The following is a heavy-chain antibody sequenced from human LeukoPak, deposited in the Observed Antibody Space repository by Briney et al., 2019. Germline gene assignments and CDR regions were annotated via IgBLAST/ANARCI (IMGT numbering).Heavy chain of an antibody. V-gene: IGHV4-59*01. D-gene: IGHD3-22*01. CDR3: ARHVKFYYDSSGYYRGFDY. J-gene: IGHJ4*02. Sequence: NSSETLSLTCTVSGGSISSYYLSWIRQPPGKGLEWIGYIYYSGSTNYNPSLKSRVTISVDTSKNQFSLKLSSVTAADTAVYYCARHVKFYYDSSGYYRGFDYWGQGNLVTVSS. CDR1: GGSISSYY. CDR2: IYYSGST.